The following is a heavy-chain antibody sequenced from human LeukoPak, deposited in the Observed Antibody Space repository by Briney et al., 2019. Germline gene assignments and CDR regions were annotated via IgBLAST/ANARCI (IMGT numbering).Heavy chain of an antibody. CDR1: GFTFSNYW. CDR3: GREIPGGTTSLDC. D-gene: IGHD1-7*01. V-gene: IGHV3-7*04. CDR2: IKEDGSDK. Sequence: KPGGSLRLSCAASGFTFSNYWMSWVRQAPGKGLEWVANIKEDGSDKNYVDSVRGRFTISRDNAKNGLYLQMNSLRAEDTAVYYCGREIPGGTTSLDCWGQGTVVTVSS. J-gene: IGHJ4*02.